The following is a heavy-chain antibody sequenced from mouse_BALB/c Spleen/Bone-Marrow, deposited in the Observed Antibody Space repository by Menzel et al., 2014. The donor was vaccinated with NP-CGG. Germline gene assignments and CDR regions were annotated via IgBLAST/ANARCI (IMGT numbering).Heavy chain of an antibody. V-gene: IGHV5-9-2*01. CDR2: ISGGGSXT. J-gene: IGHJ3*01. D-gene: IGHD2-4*01. CDR1: GFTFSSYG. Sequence: DVKLVESGGNLVKSGGSLKLSCAASGFTFSSYGMSWVRQTPEKRLEWVATISGGGSXTFYPDSVKGRFTISRDNAKNNLYLQLSSLRSEDTALYYCARHAYYDQTEVSFVYWGQGTLVTVSA. CDR3: ARHAYYDQTEVSFVY.